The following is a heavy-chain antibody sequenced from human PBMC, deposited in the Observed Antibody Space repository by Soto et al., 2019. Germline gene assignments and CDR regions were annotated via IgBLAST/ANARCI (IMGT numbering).Heavy chain of an antibody. Sequence: SETLFLTCAVYGGSFSGYYWSWIRQPPGKGLEWIGEINHSGSTNYNPSLKSRVTISVDTSKNQFSLKLSSVTAADTAVYYCARGRLKTAIPIDCAFDIWGQGTMVTVSS. CDR2: INHSGST. D-gene: IGHD2-21*02. V-gene: IGHV4-34*01. CDR3: ARGRLKTAIPIDCAFDI. J-gene: IGHJ3*02. CDR1: GGSFSGYY.